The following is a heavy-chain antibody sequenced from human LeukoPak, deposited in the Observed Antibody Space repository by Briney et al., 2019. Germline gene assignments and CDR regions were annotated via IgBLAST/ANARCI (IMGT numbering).Heavy chain of an antibody. J-gene: IGHJ4*02. V-gene: IGHV3-23*01. CDR1: GFTFSSYA. Sequence: GGSLRLSCAASGFTFSSYAMSWVRQAPGKGLEWVSGISGSGGSTYYADSVKGRFTISRDNSKNTLYLQMSSLGAEDTAVYYCARNWCSDFWGQGTLVTVSS. CDR2: ISGSGGST. D-gene: IGHD2-8*02. CDR3: ARNWCSDF.